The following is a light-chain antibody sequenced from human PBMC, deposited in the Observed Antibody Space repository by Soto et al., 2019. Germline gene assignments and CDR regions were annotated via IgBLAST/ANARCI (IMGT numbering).Light chain of an antibody. CDR3: QQTYSNHLA. Sequence: DIQLTKSPSSLSASVGDRVIITCRASQSSSGFLNGYQQKPGKAPTVLISAASSLQSGVPSRFSGSGSGTDFTLTIRSLEPDDFATYYCQQTYSNHLAFGGGTTVEVK. CDR1: QSSSGF. J-gene: IGKJ4*01. V-gene: IGKV1-39*01. CDR2: AAS.